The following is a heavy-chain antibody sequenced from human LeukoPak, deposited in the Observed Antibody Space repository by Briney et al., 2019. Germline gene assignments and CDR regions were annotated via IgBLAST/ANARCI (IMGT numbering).Heavy chain of an antibody. CDR1: GGSMTSYY. CDR3: GRDSAARAYDI. Sequence: SETLSLTCNVSGGSMTSYYWSWIRKPAGKGLEWIGRIYTSGSTNYSPSLRSRVAMSVDTSNNHFSLNLSSVTAADTAVYYCGRDSAARAYDIWGQGTMVTVSS. CDR2: IYTSGST. V-gene: IGHV4-4*07. D-gene: IGHD1-26*01. J-gene: IGHJ3*02.